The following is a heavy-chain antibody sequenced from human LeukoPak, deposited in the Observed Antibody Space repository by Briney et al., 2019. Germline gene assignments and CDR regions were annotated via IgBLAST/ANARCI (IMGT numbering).Heavy chain of an antibody. CDR3: ARDQEMATAYFDY. D-gene: IGHD5-24*01. J-gene: IGHJ4*02. V-gene: IGHV3-7*01. CDR2: IKQDGSEK. Sequence: GGSLRLSCAASGFTFSSYAMSWVRQAPGKGGEWVANIKQDGSEKYYVDSVKGRFTISRDNAKNSLYLQMNSLTAEHTAVYYCARDQEMATAYFDYWGQGTLVTVSS. CDR1: GFTFSSYA.